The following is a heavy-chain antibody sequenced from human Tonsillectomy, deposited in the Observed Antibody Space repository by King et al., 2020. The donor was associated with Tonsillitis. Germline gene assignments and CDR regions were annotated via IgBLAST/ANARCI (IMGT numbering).Heavy chain of an antibody. CDR2: INPNSGDT. Sequence: QLVQSGAEVKKPGASVKVSCKTSGYTFIDYYIHWVRQAPGQGLEWMGWINPNSGDTNYAQKFQGRVTMTSDTSVSTAYMALYRLRSDDTSVFYCYTDVYFDSSGYSPFNDWGKGTLVTVSS. J-gene: IGHJ4*02. CDR1: GYTFIDYY. D-gene: IGHD3-22*01. CDR3: YTDVYFDSSGYSPFND. V-gene: IGHV1-2*02.